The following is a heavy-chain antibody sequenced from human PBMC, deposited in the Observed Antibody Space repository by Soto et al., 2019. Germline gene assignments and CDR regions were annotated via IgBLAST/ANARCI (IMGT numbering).Heavy chain of an antibody. Sequence: SETLSLTCTVSGGSISSYYWSWIRQPPGKGLEWIGYIYYSGSTNYNPSLKSRVTISVDTSKNQFSLKLSSVTAADTAVYYCAIAYGDYLFDYWGQGTLVTVSS. CDR3: AIAYGDYLFDY. D-gene: IGHD4-17*01. CDR1: GGSISSYY. CDR2: IYYSGST. V-gene: IGHV4-59*01. J-gene: IGHJ4*02.